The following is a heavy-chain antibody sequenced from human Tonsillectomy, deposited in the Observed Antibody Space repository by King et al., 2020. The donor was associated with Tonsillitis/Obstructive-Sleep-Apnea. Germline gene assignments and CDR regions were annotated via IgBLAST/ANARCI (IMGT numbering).Heavy chain of an antibody. CDR1: GGSISSYY. J-gene: IGHJ5*02. Sequence: VQLQESGPGLVKPSETLSLTCTVSGGSISSYYWSWIRQPPGKGLEWIGYIYYSGSTNYNPPLKSRVTISVDTSKNQFSLKLSSVTAADTAVYYCARGGPSDYGDYGNWFDPWGQGTLVTVSS. CDR2: IYYSGST. D-gene: IGHD4-17*01. CDR3: ARGGPSDYGDYGNWFDP. V-gene: IGHV4-59*01.